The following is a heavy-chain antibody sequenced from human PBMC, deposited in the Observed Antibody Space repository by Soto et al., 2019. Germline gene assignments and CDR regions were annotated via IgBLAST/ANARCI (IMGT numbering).Heavy chain of an antibody. CDR2: ISSSSSYI. CDR1: GVTFSSHS. CDR3: ARGPYCSGGSCYSGALDY. D-gene: IGHD2-15*01. V-gene: IGHV3-21*01. J-gene: IGHJ4*02. Sequence: GGSLRLSCAASGVTFSSHSMNWVRQAPGKGLEWVSSISSSSSYIYYADSVKGRFTISRDNAEDSLYLQMNSLRAEDTAVYYCARGPYCSGGSCYSGALDYWGQGTLVTVSS.